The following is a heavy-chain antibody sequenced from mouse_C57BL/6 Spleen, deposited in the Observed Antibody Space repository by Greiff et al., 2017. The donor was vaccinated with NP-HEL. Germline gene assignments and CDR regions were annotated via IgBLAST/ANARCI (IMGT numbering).Heavy chain of an antibody. CDR2: IWGVGST. V-gene: IGHV2-6*01. D-gene: IGHD2-5*01. Sequence: VQLQESGPGLVAPSQSLSITCTVSGFSLTSYGVDWVRQSPGKGLEWLGVIWGVGSTNYNSALKSRLSISKDNSKSQVFLKMNSLQTDDTAMYYCASLYYSKGFAYWGQGTLVTVSA. J-gene: IGHJ3*01. CDR3: ASLYYSKGFAY. CDR1: GFSLTSYG.